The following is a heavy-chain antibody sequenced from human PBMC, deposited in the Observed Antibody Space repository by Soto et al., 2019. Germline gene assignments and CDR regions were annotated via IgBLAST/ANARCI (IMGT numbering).Heavy chain of an antibody. Sequence: PSETLSLTCTVSGGSIFSSYWTWIRQPPGKGLEWIGNVYYSGSTNYNPSLKSRITISVDTSKNQFSLNLSSVTAADTAVYYCAMVPGASSWFDPWGQGTLASVSS. J-gene: IGHJ5*02. V-gene: IGHV4-59*01. CDR1: GGSIFSSY. CDR3: AMVPGASSWFDP. CDR2: VYYSGST.